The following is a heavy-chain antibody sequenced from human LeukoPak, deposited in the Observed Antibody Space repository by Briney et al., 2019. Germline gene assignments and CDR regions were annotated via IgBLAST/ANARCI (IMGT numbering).Heavy chain of an antibody. D-gene: IGHD3-3*01. J-gene: IGHJ6*03. V-gene: IGHV3-23*01. CDR2: LIDTGGST. CDR1: GFTFSSYA. CDR3: AKDGGKDLADYYVYD. Sequence: PGGSLRLSCAASGFTFSSYAMSWVRQAPGKGLERVSRLIDTGGSTYYAGSVKGRFTISRDNSKNTVYLQMNSLRAEDTAVYYCAKDGGKDLADYYVYDWGKGTTVTVSS.